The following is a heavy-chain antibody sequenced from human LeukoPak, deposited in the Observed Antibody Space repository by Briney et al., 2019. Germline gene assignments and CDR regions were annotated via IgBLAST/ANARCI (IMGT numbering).Heavy chain of an antibody. Sequence: GGSLRLSCAASGFTFSIYSMSWVRQAPGKGLEWVSTISSSSDTTYYADSVKGRFTISRDNSKSTLYLQVNSLRAEDTAIYYCATTLGYTYGYWGQGTLVTVSS. CDR1: GFTFSIYS. CDR2: ISSSSDTT. V-gene: IGHV3-23*01. D-gene: IGHD5-18*01. CDR3: ATTLGYTYGY. J-gene: IGHJ4*02.